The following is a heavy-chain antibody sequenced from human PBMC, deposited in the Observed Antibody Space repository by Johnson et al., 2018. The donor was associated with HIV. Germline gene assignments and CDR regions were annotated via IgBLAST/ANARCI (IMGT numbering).Heavy chain of an antibody. D-gene: IGHD4/OR15-4a*01. V-gene: IGHV3-11*04. CDR1: GFTFSDYY. J-gene: IGHJ3*02. Sequence: QVQLVESGGGLVKPGGSLRLSCAPSGFTFSDYYMSWMRQAPGQGLVWVSYISSSGSNIYKADSVKGRFTISRDNAKNSLFLQMNSRRAEDTAVYYCARVGANFDAFDIWGQGTMVTVSS. CDR2: ISSSGSNI. CDR3: ARVGANFDAFDI.